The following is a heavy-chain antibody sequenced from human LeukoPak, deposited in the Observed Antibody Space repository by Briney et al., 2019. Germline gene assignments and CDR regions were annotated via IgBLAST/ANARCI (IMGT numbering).Heavy chain of an antibody. J-gene: IGHJ5*02. CDR3: ARGFGELLGWFDP. Sequence: GEALQISCEGAGYSFTSYWIGWGRQVPGKGVEWRGIFYPGDSATTYSPSFHGPVTISADKSISTAYLQWSSLKASDTAMYYCARGFGELLGWFDPCGQGPLVTVSS. D-gene: IGHD3-10*01. CDR1: GYSFTSYW. V-gene: IGHV5-51*01. CDR2: FYPGDSAT.